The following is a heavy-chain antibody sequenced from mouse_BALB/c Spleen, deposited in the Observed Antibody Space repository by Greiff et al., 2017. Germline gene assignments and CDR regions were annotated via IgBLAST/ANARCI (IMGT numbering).Heavy chain of an antibody. CDR2: IIYDGSN. CDR3: AKLDSSGYGY. D-gene: IGHD3-2*01. Sequence: VHLQQSGPGLVKPSQSLSLTCSVTGYSITSGYYWNWIRQFPGNKLEWMGYIIYDGSNNYNPSLKNRISITRDTSKNQFFLKLNSVTTEDTATYYCAKLDSSGYGYWGQGTLVTVSA. V-gene: IGHV3-6*02. J-gene: IGHJ3*01. CDR1: GYSITSGYY.